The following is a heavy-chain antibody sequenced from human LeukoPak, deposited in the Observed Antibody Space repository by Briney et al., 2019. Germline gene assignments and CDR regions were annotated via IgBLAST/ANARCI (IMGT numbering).Heavy chain of an antibody. D-gene: IGHD6-6*01. Sequence: SETLSLTCTVSGGSITNYYWSWIRQPAGKGLEWIGRIHTSGNTDYNPSLNSRATMSLDTSKSQFSLKMNSMTAADTAVYYCAREGSATARPFVSNDCWGQGTLVTVSS. CDR1: GGSITNYY. J-gene: IGHJ4*02. CDR3: AREGSATARPFVSNDC. V-gene: IGHV4-4*07. CDR2: IHTSGNT.